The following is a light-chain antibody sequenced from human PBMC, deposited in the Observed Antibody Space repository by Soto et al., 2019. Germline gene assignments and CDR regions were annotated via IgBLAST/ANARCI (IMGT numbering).Light chain of an antibody. J-gene: IGLJ3*02. CDR1: SSDVGGYNY. V-gene: IGLV2-8*01. CDR3: SSYAASNNFYFV. Sequence: QSALTQPPSASGSPGQSVTISCTGTSSDVGGYNYVSCYQQYPGRAPQLMIYEVTKRPSGVPDRFSGSKSGNTASLTVSGLQAEDEADYYCSSYAASNNFYFVFVGGTKLTVL. CDR2: EVT.